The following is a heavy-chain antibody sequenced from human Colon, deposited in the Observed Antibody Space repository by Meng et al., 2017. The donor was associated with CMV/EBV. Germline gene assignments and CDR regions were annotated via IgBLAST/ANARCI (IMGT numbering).Heavy chain of an antibody. CDR3: ARGENGFYANFDF. J-gene: IGHJ4*02. D-gene: IGHD2/OR15-2a*01. V-gene: IGHV4-34*02. Sequence: QVQLQQWGAGLLKPSXXLSLTCAVYGESFSDYYWTWIRPPPGKGLEWIGDINHIGSTTSNPSLKSRVTISVDTSKNQFSLTLNSVTAADTAMYYCARGENGFYANFDFWGQGTLVTVSS. CDR2: INHIGST. CDR1: GESFSDYY.